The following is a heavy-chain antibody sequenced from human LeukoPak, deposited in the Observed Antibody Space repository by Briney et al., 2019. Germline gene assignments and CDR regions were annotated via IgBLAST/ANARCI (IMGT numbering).Heavy chain of an antibody. Sequence: NPSETLSLTCTVSGDSISTYYLSWIRQPPGKGLEWIGYVYYSGSTNYNPSLKSRVTISVDTSKHQFSLKLRSVTAADTAVYYSARDRTIIYGDAFDIWGQGTMVTVSS. CDR2: VYYSGST. CDR1: GDSISTYY. V-gene: IGHV4-59*01. D-gene: IGHD2/OR15-2a*01. CDR3: ARDRTIIYGDAFDI. J-gene: IGHJ3*02.